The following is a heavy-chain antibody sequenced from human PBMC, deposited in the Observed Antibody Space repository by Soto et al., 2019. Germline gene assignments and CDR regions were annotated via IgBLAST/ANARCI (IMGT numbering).Heavy chain of an antibody. CDR3: AKGYGSGSYVWFDP. D-gene: IGHD3-10*01. V-gene: IGHV3-23*01. CDR1: GFTFSNYA. CDR2: ISGSGGST. Sequence: PGGSLRLSCAASGFTFSNYAMSWVRQAPGKGLEWVSAISGSGGSTYYADSVKGRFTISRDNSKNTLYLQMNSLRAEDTAVYYCAKGYGSGSYVWFDPWGQGTLVTVSS. J-gene: IGHJ5*02.